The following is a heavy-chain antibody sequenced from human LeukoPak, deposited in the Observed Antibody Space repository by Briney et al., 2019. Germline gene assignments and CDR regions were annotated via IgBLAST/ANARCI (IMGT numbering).Heavy chain of an antibody. D-gene: IGHD3-10*01. J-gene: IGHJ4*02. CDR2: FDPEDGET. CDR3: ATEDVVRGVIKSPMGY. CDR1: GYTLTELS. Sequence: ASVKVSCKVSGYTLTELSMHWVRQAPGKGLEWMGGFDPEDGETIYAQKFQGRVTMTEDTSTDTAYMELSSLRSEDTAVYYCATEDVVRGVIKSPMGYWGQGTLVTVSS. V-gene: IGHV1-24*01.